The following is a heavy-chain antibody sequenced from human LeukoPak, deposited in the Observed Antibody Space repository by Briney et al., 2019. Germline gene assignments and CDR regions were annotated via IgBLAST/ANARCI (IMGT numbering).Heavy chain of an antibody. V-gene: IGHV3-7*01. CDR3: GRFGYVAAVDS. CDR1: GFTFSSYW. CDR2: IEPAGSAT. J-gene: IGHJ4*02. D-gene: IGHD2-15*01. Sequence: GSLRLSCTASGFTFSSYWMTWVRQAPGKGLEWVANIEPAGSATYYVDSVKGRFTISRDNAKNLLYLQMNSLRAEDSAVYHCGRFGYVAAVDSWGQGALATVSS.